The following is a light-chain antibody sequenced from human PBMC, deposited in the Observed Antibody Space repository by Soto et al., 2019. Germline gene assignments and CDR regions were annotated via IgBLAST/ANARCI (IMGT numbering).Light chain of an antibody. CDR3: QQDGNSPQT. CDR1: QSVSSNY. CDR2: GAS. Sequence: EIVLTQSPGTLSLSPGERATLSCRASQSVSSNYLAWYQQNPGQAPRLLIYGASNRANGIPDRFSGSGYGTDFTLTISRLEPEDFAVYYCQQDGNSPQTFGQGTKVEIK. V-gene: IGKV3-20*01. J-gene: IGKJ1*01.